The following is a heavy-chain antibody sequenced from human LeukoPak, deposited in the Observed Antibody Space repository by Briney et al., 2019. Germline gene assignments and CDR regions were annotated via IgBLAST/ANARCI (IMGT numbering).Heavy chain of an antibody. J-gene: IGHJ4*02. D-gene: IGHD6-6*01. CDR2: IYYSGST. CDR3: ARLVAARPIDY. Sequence: PSETLSLTCTVSGGSISSSSYYWGWIRQPPGKGLGWIGSIYYSGSTYYNPSLKSRVTISVDTSKNQFSLKLSSVTAADTAVYYCARLVAARPIDYWGQGTLVTVSS. V-gene: IGHV4-39*01. CDR1: GGSISSSSYY.